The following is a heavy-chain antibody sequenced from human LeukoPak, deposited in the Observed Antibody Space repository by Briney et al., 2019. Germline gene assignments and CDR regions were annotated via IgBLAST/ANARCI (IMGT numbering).Heavy chain of an antibody. J-gene: IGHJ6*02. CDR1: GFTFSHYY. CDR3: ARGVWLRGYYYGMDV. CDR2: IKQDGSEQ. V-gene: IGHV3-7*01. Sequence: GGSLRLSCAASGFTFSHYYMSWVRQAPGKGLEWVANIKQDGSEQFYLDSVKGRFAISRDNAKNALYLQMHSLRVEDTAVYYCARGVWLRGYYYGMDVWGQGTTVTVSS. D-gene: IGHD5-12*01.